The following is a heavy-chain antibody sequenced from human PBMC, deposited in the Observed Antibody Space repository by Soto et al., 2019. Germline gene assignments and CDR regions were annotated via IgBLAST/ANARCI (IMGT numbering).Heavy chain of an antibody. CDR1: GFTFSSYA. D-gene: IGHD3-9*01. CDR2: ISGSGGST. CDR3: AKESYYDILTGYSILGAFDI. V-gene: IGHV3-23*01. Sequence: GGSLRLSCAASGFTFSSYAMSWVRQAPGKGLEWVSAISGSGGSTYYADSVKGRFTISRDNSKNTLYLQMNSLRAEDTAVYYCAKESYYDILTGYSILGAFDIWGQGTMVTVSS. J-gene: IGHJ3*02.